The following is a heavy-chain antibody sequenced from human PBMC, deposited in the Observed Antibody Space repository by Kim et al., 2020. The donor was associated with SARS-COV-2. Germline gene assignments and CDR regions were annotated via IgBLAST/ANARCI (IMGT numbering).Heavy chain of an antibody. J-gene: IGHJ3*02. D-gene: IGHD3-22*01. CDR3: ANKPYYYDSSGFDI. CDR1: GCTFSSYA. CDR2: IIPILGIA. Sequence: SVKVSCKASGCTFSSYAISWVRQAPGQGLEWMGRIIPILGIANYAQKFQGRVTITADKSTSTAYMELSSLRSEDTAVYYCANKPYYYDSSGFDIWGQGTLVTVSS. V-gene: IGHV1-69*04.